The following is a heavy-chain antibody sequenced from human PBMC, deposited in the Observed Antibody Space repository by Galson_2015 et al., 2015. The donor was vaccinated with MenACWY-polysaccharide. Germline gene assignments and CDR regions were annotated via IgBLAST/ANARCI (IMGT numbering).Heavy chain of an antibody. CDR3: AKQAYSSGCDY. J-gene: IGHJ4*02. Sequence: SLRLSCAASGFTFKHYGTHWVRQAPGKGLEWVAFIRHDGTNEDYVDSVRGRFTISRDNSKNTLYLQMSSLRTEDTAVYFCAKQAYSSGCDYWGLGTLVTVSS. CDR2: IRHDGTNE. D-gene: IGHD6-19*01. CDR1: GFTFKHYG. V-gene: IGHV3-30*02.